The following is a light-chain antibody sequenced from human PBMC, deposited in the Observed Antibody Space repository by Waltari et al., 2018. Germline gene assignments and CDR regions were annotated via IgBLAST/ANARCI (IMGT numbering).Light chain of an antibody. CDR3: SSYTSSSTVV. V-gene: IGLV2-14*01. Sequence: QSALTQPASVSGSPGQSITISCTGTSSDVGGYHYVSRYQQHPGKAPKLTIYDVSKRPSGVSNRFSGSKSGNTASLTISGLQAEDEADYYCSSYTSSSTVVFGGGTKLTVL. CDR1: SSDVGGYHY. CDR2: DVS. J-gene: IGLJ2*01.